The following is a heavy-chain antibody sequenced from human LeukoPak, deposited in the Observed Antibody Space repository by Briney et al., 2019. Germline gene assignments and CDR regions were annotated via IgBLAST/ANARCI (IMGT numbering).Heavy chain of an antibody. CDR2: IYSSGST. Sequence: SETLSLTCTVSGGSISSYYWSWIRQPAGKGLEWIGRIYSSGSTNYNPSLKSRVTMSVDTSKNQLSLKLSSVTAADTAVYYCARAAYDSSGYYYVADYWGQGTLVTVSS. D-gene: IGHD3-22*01. CDR1: GGSISSYY. V-gene: IGHV4-4*07. J-gene: IGHJ4*02. CDR3: ARAAYDSSGYYYVADY.